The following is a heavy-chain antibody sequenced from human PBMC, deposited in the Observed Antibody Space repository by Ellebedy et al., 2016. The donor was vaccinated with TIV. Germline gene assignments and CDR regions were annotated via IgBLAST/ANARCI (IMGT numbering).Heavy chain of an antibody. CDR2: IYGDDDK. CDR1: GFSLTTSGVA. Sequence: SGPTLVKPTQTLTLTCPFSGFSLTTSGVAVGWLRQPPGKALEWLALIYGDDDKRYRPSLKSRLTITKDTSKSQVVLTFTNVDPVDTATYYCAHRKPMEPFGFWGPGTLVTVSS. D-gene: IGHD3-10*01. V-gene: IGHV2-5*02. CDR3: AHRKPMEPFGF. J-gene: IGHJ4*02.